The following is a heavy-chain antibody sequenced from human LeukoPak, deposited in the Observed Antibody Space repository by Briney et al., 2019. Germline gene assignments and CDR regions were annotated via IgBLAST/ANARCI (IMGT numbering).Heavy chain of an antibody. CDR2: ISGSGDNT. V-gene: IGHV3-23*01. J-gene: IGHJ4*02. Sequence: PGGSLRLSCAASGFTFSSYAMSWVRQVPGKGLEWVSVISGSGDNTYYADSVKGRFTISRDNAKNSLFLQMNSLRAEDTAMYYCAKGTKPVMTIPDYWGQGILVTVSS. D-gene: IGHD1/OR15-1a*01. CDR3: AKGTKPVMTIPDY. CDR1: GFTFSSYA.